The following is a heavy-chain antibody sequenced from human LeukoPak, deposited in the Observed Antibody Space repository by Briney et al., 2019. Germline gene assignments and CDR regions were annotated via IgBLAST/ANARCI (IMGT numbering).Heavy chain of an antibody. D-gene: IGHD6-19*01. Sequence: PGGSLRLSCAASGFTFSSYGMHWVRQAPGKGLEWVAVIWYDGSNKYYADSVKGRFTISRDNSKNTLYLQMNSLRAEDTAVYYCAGSIAVAGTIDYWGQGTLDTVSS. CDR3: AGSIAVAGTIDY. V-gene: IGHV3-33*01. CDR2: IWYDGSNK. J-gene: IGHJ4*02. CDR1: GFTFSSYG.